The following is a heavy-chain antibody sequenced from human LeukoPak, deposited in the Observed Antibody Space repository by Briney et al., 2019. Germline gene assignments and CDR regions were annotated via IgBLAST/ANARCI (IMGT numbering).Heavy chain of an antibody. CDR3: AKDLPHTRAFDY. J-gene: IGHJ4*02. D-gene: IGHD5-24*01. CDR2: LSASGVST. V-gene: IGHV3-23*01. Sequence: GGSLRLSCEASGFTFSSYAMSWVRQAPGRGLEWVSSLSASGVSTYYADSVKGRFAISRDNAKNTLYLQMNSLRAEDTAVYYCAKDLPHTRAFDYWGQGTLVTVSS. CDR1: GFTFSSYA.